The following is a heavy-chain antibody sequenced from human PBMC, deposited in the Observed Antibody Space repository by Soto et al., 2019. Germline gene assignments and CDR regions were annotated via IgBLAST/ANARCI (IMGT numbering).Heavy chain of an antibody. CDR2: ISYDGSNK. CDR1: GVTFSSYG. CDR3: AKDVLRFLEWLAFYGMDV. D-gene: IGHD3-3*01. V-gene: IGHV3-30*18. J-gene: IGHJ6*02. Sequence: PAGCLKLSCAASGVTFSSYGMHWVRQAPGKGLEWVAVISYDGSNKYYADSVKGRFTISRDNSKNTLYLQMNSLRAEDTAVYYCAKDVLRFLEWLAFYGMDVWGQGTTVTVSS.